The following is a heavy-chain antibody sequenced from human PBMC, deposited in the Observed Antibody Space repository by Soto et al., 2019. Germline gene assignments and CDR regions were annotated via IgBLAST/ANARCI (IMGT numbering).Heavy chain of an antibody. V-gene: IGHV4-39*01. CDR1: GGSISSSSYY. J-gene: IGHJ5*02. CDR2: IYYSGST. CDR3: ARLETTVKNWFDP. Sequence: SETLSLTCTVSGGSISSSSYYWGWIHQPPGKGLEWIGSIYYSGSTYYNPSLKSRVTISVDTSKDQFSLKLSSVTAADTAVYYCARLETTVKNWFDPWGQGTLVTVSS. D-gene: IGHD4-17*01.